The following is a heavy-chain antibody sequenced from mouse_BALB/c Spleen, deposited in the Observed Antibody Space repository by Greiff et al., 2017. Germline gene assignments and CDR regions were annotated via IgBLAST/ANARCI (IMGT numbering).Heavy chain of an antibody. CDR2: INPSTGYT. D-gene: IGHD2-4*01. CDR3: ARSGVYYDYDGAMDY. J-gene: IGHJ4*01. Sequence: VQLQQSGAELAKPGASVKMSCKASGYTFTSYWMHWVKQRPGQGLEWIGYINPSTGYTEYNQKFKDKATLTADKSSSTAYMQLSSLTSEDSAVYYCARSGVYYDYDGAMDYWGQGTSVTVSS. CDR1: GYTFTSYW. V-gene: IGHV1-7*01.